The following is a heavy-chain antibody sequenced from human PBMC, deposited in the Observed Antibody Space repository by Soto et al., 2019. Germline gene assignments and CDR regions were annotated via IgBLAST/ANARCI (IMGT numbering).Heavy chain of an antibody. CDR2: IWYDGSNK. V-gene: IGHV3-33*01. CDR1: GFTFSSYG. J-gene: IGHJ6*02. CDR3: ARSRGYCSGGSCYSGSYYYYGMDV. D-gene: IGHD2-15*01. Sequence: GGSLRLSCAASGFTFSSYGMHWVRQAPGKGLEWVAVIWYDGSNKYYADSVKGRFTISRDNSKNTLYLQMNSLRAEDTAVYYCARSRGYCSGGSCYSGSYYYYGMDVWGQGTTVTVSS.